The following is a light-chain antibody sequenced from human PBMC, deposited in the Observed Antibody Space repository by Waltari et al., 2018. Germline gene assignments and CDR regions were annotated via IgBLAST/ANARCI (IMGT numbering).Light chain of an antibody. J-gene: IGLJ3*02. V-gene: IGLV1-47*02. CDR3: AAWDDSLRGWV. CDR1: SSNLGSNH. Sequence: QSVLTQPPSASATPGQRVTISCSGSSSNLGSNHGHWDQQVPGTAPKLRIYSNDQWPSGVPDRFSGSKTGTSASLAISVLRSEDEADYYCAAWDDSLRGWVFGGGTKLTVL. CDR2: SND.